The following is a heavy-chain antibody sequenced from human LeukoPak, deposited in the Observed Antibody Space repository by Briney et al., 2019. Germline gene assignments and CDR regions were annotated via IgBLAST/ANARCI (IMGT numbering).Heavy chain of an antibody. CDR1: GGSISSYY. J-gene: IGHJ4*02. D-gene: IGHD2-21*02. Sequence: PSETLSLTCTVSGGSISSYYWSWIRQPPGKGLEWIGYIYYSGSTNYNPSLKSRVTISVDTSKNQFSLKLSSVTAADTAVYYCARDFGDWRTDYWGQGTLVTVSS. CDR2: IYYSGST. V-gene: IGHV4-59*01. CDR3: ARDFGDWRTDY.